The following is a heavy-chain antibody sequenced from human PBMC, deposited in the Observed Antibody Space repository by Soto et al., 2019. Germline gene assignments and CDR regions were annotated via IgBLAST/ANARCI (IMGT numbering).Heavy chain of an antibody. CDR1: GFTFTSSA. J-gene: IGHJ5*02. CDR2: IVVGSGNT. V-gene: IGHV1-58*01. CDR3: ARDPGSSSSRGFDP. D-gene: IGHD6-6*01. Sequence: SVKVSCKASGFTFTSSAVQWVRQARGQRLEWIGWIVVGSGNTNYAQKFQERVTITRDMSTSTAYMELRSLRSDDTVVYYCARDPGSSSSRGFDPWGQGTLVTVSS.